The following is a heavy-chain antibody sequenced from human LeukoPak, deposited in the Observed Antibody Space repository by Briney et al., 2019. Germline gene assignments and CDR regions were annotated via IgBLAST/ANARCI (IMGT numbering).Heavy chain of an antibody. CDR1: GYTLTELS. D-gene: IGHD6-13*01. Sequence: GASVKVSCKVSGYTLTELSMHWVRQAPGKGLEWMGGFDPEDGETIYAQKFQGRVTMTEDTSTDTAYMELSSLRSEDTAVYYCATIERVIAAADLCGFDPWGQGTLVTVSS. CDR3: ATIERVIAAADLCGFDP. J-gene: IGHJ5*02. V-gene: IGHV1-24*01. CDR2: FDPEDGET.